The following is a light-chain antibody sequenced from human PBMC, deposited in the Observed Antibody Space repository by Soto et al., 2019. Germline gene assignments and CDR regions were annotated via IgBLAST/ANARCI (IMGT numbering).Light chain of an antibody. CDR3: EQYNDWQPFT. CDR2: YAS. Sequence: EIMMTQSPATLSVSPGESATLSCRASQSVSNNLAWYQHKPGQAPRLLIYYASTRATGIPARFSGSGSGTEFTPTISSLQSKDVVLYYCEQYNDWQPFTFGQGTRLEIK. CDR1: QSVSNN. J-gene: IGKJ5*01. V-gene: IGKV3-15*01.